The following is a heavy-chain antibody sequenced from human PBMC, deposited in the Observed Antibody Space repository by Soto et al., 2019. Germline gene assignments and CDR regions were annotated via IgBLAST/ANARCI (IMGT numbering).Heavy chain of an antibody. D-gene: IGHD1-26*01. Sequence: SETLSLTCTVSGGSVRGYFWTWIRQPPGKSLEWIGFVSNRGSTTFNPSLNGRVTISVDTSKSQFSLKLSSVTAADTAIYYCARVRGSSGSYFFDSWGQGTLVTVSS. J-gene: IGHJ4*02. V-gene: IGHV4-59*02. CDR1: GGSVRGYF. CDR2: VSNRGST. CDR3: ARVRGSSGSYFFDS.